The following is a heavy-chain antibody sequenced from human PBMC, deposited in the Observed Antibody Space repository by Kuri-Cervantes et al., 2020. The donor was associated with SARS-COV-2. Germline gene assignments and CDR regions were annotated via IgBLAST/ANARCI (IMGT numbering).Heavy chain of an antibody. Sequence: GGSLRLSCAASEFTFSDYYMSWIRQAPGKGLEWVSYISSSGSTIYYADSVKGRFTISRDNAKNSLYLQMNGLRAEDTALYYCAKESWYEDSRLGYFDLWGRGTLVTVSS. CDR3: AKESWYEDSRLGYFDL. D-gene: IGHD2-15*01. CDR2: ISSSGSTI. CDR1: EFTFSDYY. V-gene: IGHV3-11*01. J-gene: IGHJ2*01.